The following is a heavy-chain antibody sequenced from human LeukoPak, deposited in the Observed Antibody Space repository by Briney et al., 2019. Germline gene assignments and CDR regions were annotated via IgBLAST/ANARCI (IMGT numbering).Heavy chain of an antibody. J-gene: IGHJ5*02. Sequence: SETLSLTCAVYGGSFSGYYWSWIRQPPGKGLEWIGSIYYSGSTYYNPSLKSRVTISVDTSKNQFSLKLSSVTAADTAVYYCARHLPPQQITGGHNWFDPWGQGTLVTVSS. CDR3: ARHLPPQQITGGHNWFDP. D-gene: IGHD7-27*01. CDR2: IYYSGST. CDR1: GGSFSGYY. V-gene: IGHV4-34*01.